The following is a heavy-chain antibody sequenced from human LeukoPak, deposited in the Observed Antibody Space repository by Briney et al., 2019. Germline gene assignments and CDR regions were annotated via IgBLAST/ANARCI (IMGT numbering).Heavy chain of an antibody. D-gene: IGHD1-7*01. CDR3: AAKGSGTPPY. J-gene: IGHJ4*02. CDR2: ISGSGGST. CDR1: GFTFSSYT. Sequence: GGSLRLSCAASGFTFSSYTMNWVRQAPGKGLEWVSAISGSGGSTYYADSVKGRFTISRDNSKNTLYLQMNSLRAEDTAVYYCAAKGSGTPPYWGQGTLVTVSS. V-gene: IGHV3-23*01.